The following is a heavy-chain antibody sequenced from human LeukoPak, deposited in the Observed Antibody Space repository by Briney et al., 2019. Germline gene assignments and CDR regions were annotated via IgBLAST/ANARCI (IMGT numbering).Heavy chain of an antibody. CDR3: AADFYTSYHLGY. Sequence: GGSLRLSCADSGVTVTVNYMSWVRQAPGKGLEWVSIIYRSGSISYAASVKGRFIISRDSSTNTMSLQMTSLRAEDTAVYYCAADFYTSYHLGYWGQGTLVTVSS. CDR1: GVTVTVNY. CDR2: IYRSGSI. V-gene: IGHV3-66*01. D-gene: IGHD3-16*01. J-gene: IGHJ4*02.